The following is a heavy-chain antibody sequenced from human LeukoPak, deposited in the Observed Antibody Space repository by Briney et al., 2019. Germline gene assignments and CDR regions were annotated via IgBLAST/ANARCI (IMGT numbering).Heavy chain of an antibody. Sequence: GGSLRLSCAASGFTFSNAWMSWVRQAPGKGLEWVGRIKSKTDGGTTDYAAPVKGRFTISRDDSKNTLYLQMNSLKTEDTAVYYCTTDPRNRIMITFGGVIVSDYWGQGTLVTVSS. CDR3: TTDPRNRIMITFGGVIVSDY. V-gene: IGHV3-15*01. CDR1: GFTFSNAW. D-gene: IGHD3-16*02. CDR2: IKSKTDGGTT. J-gene: IGHJ4*02.